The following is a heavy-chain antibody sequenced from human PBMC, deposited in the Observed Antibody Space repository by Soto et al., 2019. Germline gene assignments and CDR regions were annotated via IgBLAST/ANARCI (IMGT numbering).Heavy chain of an antibody. CDR2: IIPIFGTA. D-gene: IGHD2-21*02. J-gene: IGHJ4*02. CDR1: GGTFSSYA. Sequence: QVQLVQSGAEVKKPGSSVKVSCKASGGTFSSYAISWVRQAPGQGLEWMGGIIPIFGTANYAQKFQGRVTLTADESTSTAYMELSSLRSEDTAVYFCARSFGAYCGGDCYLEEWGQGTLVTVSS. CDR3: ARSFGAYCGGDCYLEE. V-gene: IGHV1-69*01.